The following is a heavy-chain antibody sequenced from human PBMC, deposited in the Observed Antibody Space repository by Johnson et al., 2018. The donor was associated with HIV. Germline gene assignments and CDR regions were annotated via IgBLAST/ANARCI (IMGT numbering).Heavy chain of an antibody. J-gene: IGHJ3*01. V-gene: IGHV3-30*03. D-gene: IGHD3-9*01. CDR2: ISYDGGNK. CDR1: GFIFSGFG. CDR3: ARERFSDILTGYHAFDV. Sequence: VQLVESGGGVVQPGRSLRLSCAASGFIFSGFGLHWVRQAPGKGLEWVACISYDGGNKYYADSVRGRISISRDNSKKKLYLQMNSLRAEDTAVYYCARERFSDILTGYHAFDVWGRGTMVTVSS.